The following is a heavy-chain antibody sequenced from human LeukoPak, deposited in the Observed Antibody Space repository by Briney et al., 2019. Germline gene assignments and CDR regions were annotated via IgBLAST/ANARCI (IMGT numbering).Heavy chain of an antibody. CDR2: ISSSGSTI. CDR1: GFTFSDYY. V-gene: IGHV3-11*04. CDR3: AKTDCSGGSCYFFPGGAFDI. Sequence: GGSLRLSCAASGFTFSDYYMSWIRQAPGKGLEWVSYISSSGSTIYYADSVKGRFTISRDNAKNSLYLQMNSLRAEDTAVYYCAKTDCSGGSCYFFPGGAFDIWGQGTMVTVSS. D-gene: IGHD2-15*01. J-gene: IGHJ3*02.